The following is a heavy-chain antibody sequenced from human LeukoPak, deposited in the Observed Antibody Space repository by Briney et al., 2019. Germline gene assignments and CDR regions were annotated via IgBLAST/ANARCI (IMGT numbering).Heavy chain of an antibody. CDR3: ARASCSSISCPTDY. CDR1: GFIFSSYV. Sequence: PGRSLRLSCAASGFIFSSYVMFWVRQAPGKGLEGVALISYDGSKKYYGDSVKGRFTISRDNSKNTLYLQMNSLRTEDTAVYYCARASCSSISCPTDYWGQGTLVTVSS. V-gene: IGHV3-30-3*01. CDR2: ISYDGSKK. D-gene: IGHD2-2*01. J-gene: IGHJ4*02.